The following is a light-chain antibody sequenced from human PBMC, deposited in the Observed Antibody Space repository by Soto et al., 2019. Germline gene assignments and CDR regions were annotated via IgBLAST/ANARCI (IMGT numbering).Light chain of an antibody. Sequence: DIQMTQSPSTLSASVGDRVTITCRASQSISSWLAWYQQKPGKAPKLLIYDVSSLESGVPSRFSGSGSGTEFTLTISSLQPDDFATYYCQQYNTFWTFGQGTKVELK. CDR1: QSISSW. V-gene: IGKV1-5*01. J-gene: IGKJ1*01. CDR2: DVS. CDR3: QQYNTFWT.